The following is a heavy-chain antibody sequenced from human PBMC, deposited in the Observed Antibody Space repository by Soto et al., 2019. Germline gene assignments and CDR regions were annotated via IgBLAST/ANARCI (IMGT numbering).Heavy chain of an antibody. V-gene: IGHV1-46*03. CDR2: INPSST. Sequence: ASVKVSCKASGYTYTSYYMHWVRRAPGQGLEWMGIINPSSTTYAQRFQGRVTMTRDTSTSTVYMELSSLRSEDTAVYYCACSSLRALGSYTMDVWGQGTTVTVSS. CDR1: GYTYTSYY. J-gene: IGHJ6*02. D-gene: IGHD3-10*01. CDR3: ACSSLRALGSYTMDV.